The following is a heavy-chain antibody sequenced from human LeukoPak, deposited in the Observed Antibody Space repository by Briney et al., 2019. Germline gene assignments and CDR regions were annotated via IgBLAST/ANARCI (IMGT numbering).Heavy chain of an antibody. V-gene: IGHV3-30-3*01. CDR2: ISYDGSNK. CDR1: GFTFSSYA. Sequence: GGSLRLSRAASGFTFSSYAMHWVRQAPGKGLEWVAVISYDGSNKYYADSVKGRFTISRDNSKNTLYLQMNSLRAEDTAVYYCARGLGDYFDYWGQGTLVTVSS. D-gene: IGHD2-15*01. J-gene: IGHJ4*02. CDR3: ARGLGDYFDY.